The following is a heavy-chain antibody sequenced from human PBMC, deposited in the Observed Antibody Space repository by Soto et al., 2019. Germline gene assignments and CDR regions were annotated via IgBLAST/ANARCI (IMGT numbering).Heavy chain of an antibody. V-gene: IGHV4-59*01. J-gene: IGHJ5*02. CDR2: IYYEST. CDR3: ARAYYDTSGYSLDP. CDR1: GGSISSYY. Sequence: QVQLQESGPGLVKPSETLSLTCIVSGGSISSYYWSWIRQPPGKGLEWIGYIYYESTNYNPSLKGRVIISVDTSRNQYSLRRSSVTAADTAVYYCARAYYDTSGYSLDPWGQGTLVTVSS. D-gene: IGHD3-22*01.